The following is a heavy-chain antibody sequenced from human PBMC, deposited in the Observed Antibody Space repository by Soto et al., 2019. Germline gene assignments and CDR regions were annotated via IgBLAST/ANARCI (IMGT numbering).Heavy chain of an antibody. CDR2: IYYSGST. D-gene: IGHD5-12*01. CDR3: ARVVADRYYYYYYGMDV. V-gene: IGHV4-31*03. CDR1: GGSISSGGYY. J-gene: IGHJ6*02. Sequence: SETLSLTCTVSGGSISSGGYYWSWIRQRPGKGLEWIGYIYYSGSTYYNPSLKSRVTMSVDTSKNQFSLKLSSVTAADTAVYYCARVVADRYYYYYYGMDVWGQGTTVTVSS.